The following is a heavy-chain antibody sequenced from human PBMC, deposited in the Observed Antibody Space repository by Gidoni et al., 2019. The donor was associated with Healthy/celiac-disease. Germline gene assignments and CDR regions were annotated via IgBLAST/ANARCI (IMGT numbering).Heavy chain of an antibody. D-gene: IGHD2-2*01. CDR3: ARGSPDVYCSSTSCQFDP. J-gene: IGHJ5*02. V-gene: IGHV3-20*01. CDR1: GFTFDDYG. Sequence: EVQLVESGGGVVRPGGSLRLSCAASGFTFDDYGMSWVRQAPGKGLEWVSGINWNGGSTGYADSVKGRFTISRDNAKNSLYLQMNSLRAEDTALYHCARGSPDVYCSSTSCQFDPWGQGTLVTVSS. CDR2: INWNGGST.